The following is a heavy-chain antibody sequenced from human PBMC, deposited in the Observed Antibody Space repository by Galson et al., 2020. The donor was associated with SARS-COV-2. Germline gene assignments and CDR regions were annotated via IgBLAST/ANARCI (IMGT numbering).Heavy chain of an antibody. CDR2: ISYDGSNK. Sequence: GESLKISCAASGFTFSSYAMHWVRQAPGKGLEWVAVISYDGSNKYYADSVKGRFTISRDNSKNTLYLQMNSLRAEDTAVYYCASGLLWFGESLLWGQGTLVTVSS. CDR1: GFTFSSYA. D-gene: IGHD3-10*01. J-gene: IGHJ4*02. CDR3: ASGLLWFGESLL. V-gene: IGHV3-30*04.